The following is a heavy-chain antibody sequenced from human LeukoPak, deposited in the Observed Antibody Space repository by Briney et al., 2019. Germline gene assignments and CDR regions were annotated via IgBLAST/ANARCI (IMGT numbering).Heavy chain of an antibody. Sequence: SETLSLTCAVYDGSFNHYYWSWIRQPPGKGLEWIGEINHSGSTNYNPSLKSRVTISVDTSKNQFSLKLSSVTAADTAVYYCARNSYSSGWYRGGDIDYWGQGTLVTVSS. CDR3: ARNSYSSGWYRGGDIDY. J-gene: IGHJ4*02. D-gene: IGHD6-19*01. CDR1: DGSFNHYY. CDR2: INHSGST. V-gene: IGHV4-34*01.